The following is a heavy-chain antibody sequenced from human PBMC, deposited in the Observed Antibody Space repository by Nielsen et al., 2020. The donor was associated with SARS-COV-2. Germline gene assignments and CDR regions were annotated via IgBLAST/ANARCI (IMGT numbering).Heavy chain of an antibody. CDR1: GFTFSNSD. CDR2: VSWNGSRT. D-gene: IGHD6-6*01. J-gene: IGHJ6*02. Sequence: GESLKISCAASGFTFSNSDMNWVRQAPGKGLEWVSGVSWNGSRTHYADSVKGRFTISRDNAKNSLYLQMNSLRAEDTAVYYCARAGLGIAARPTYYYYGMDVWGQGTTVTVSS. V-gene: IGHV3-19*01. CDR3: ARAGLGIAARPTYYYYGMDV.